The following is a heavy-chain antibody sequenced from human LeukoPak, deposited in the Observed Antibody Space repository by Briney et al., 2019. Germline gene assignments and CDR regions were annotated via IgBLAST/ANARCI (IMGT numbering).Heavy chain of an antibody. CDR2: INLSGNT. J-gene: IGHJ5*02. Sequence: SETLSLTCAVYGGSFSGYYWSWIRQPPGKGLEWIGEINLSGNTNYNPSLKSRVSISVDTSKNQFSLHLTSVTAADTAVYYCAREAVAVGGSWFDPWGQGTLVTVSS. CDR1: GGSFSGYY. V-gene: IGHV4-34*01. CDR3: AREAVAVGGSWFDP. D-gene: IGHD6-19*01.